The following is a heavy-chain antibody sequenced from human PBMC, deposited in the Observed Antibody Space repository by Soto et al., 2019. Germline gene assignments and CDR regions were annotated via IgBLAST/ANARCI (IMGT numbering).Heavy chain of an antibody. D-gene: IGHD3-22*01. CDR3: ARHAYYYDSSCYYNGGYYYYYYGMDV. Sequence: GESLKISCKGSGYSFTSYWIGWVRQMPGKGLEWMGIIYPGDSDTRYSPSFQGQVTISADKSISTAYLQWSNLKASDTAMYYCARHAYYYDSSCYYNGGYYYYYYGMDVWGQGTTVTVSS. V-gene: IGHV5-51*01. CDR2: IYPGDSDT. CDR1: GYSFTSYW. J-gene: IGHJ6*02.